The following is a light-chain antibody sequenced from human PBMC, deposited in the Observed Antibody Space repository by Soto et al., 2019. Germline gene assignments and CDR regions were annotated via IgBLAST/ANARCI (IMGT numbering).Light chain of an antibody. CDR3: QQSYTTPT. CDR1: QSISSA. J-gene: IGKJ1*01. V-gene: IGKV1-39*01. CDR2: AAS. Sequence: DIQMTQSPSSLSASIGDRVTITCRASQSISSALNWYQHKPGKAPNLLIRAASSLQSGVPSRFSGSGSGTDFTLTISSLQPEDVATYYCQQSYTTPTFGQGTKVHIK.